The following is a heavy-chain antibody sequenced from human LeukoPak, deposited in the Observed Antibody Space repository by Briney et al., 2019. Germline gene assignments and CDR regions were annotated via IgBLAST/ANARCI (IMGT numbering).Heavy chain of an antibody. Sequence: SETLSLTCTLSADSISTSSYYCGWLRQPPGKGLEWLGRIYYSRSTYYNPSLKSPCTISLHTSKNQFSLHLYSVTAPPRVVVLCARFYCYDYRQIDYGGEGTLATVSS. V-gene: IGHV4-39*01. CDR2: IYYSRST. J-gene: IGHJ4*02. CDR3: ARFYCYDYRQIDY. D-gene: IGHD3-22*01. CDR1: ADSISTSSYY.